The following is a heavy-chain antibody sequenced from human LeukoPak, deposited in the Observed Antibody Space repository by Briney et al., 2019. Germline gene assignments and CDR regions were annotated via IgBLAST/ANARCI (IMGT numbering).Heavy chain of an antibody. CDR2: IRSSSSYI. CDR1: GFTFSSYS. J-gene: IGHJ3*02. D-gene: IGHD3-9*01. V-gene: IGHV3-21*01. Sequence: PGGSLRLSCAASGFTFSSYSMNWVRQAPGKGLEWVSSIRSSSSYIYYADSVKGRFTISRDNSKNTLYLQMNSLRAEDTAVYYCAKLPRLVTGLDAFDIWGQGTMVTVSS. CDR3: AKLPRLVTGLDAFDI.